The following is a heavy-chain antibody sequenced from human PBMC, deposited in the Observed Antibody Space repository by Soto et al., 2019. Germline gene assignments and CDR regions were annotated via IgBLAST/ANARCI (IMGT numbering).Heavy chain of an antibody. CDR1: GYTFSMSV. Sequence: GASVKVSCKSSGYTFSMSVISWVRQAPGQGLEWMGWISGYNGNTNYEQKFQDRVTMTTDTTTNTAYMELRSLRSDDTAVYYCAREGPRPYYYYGMDVWGQGTTVTVSS. CDR2: ISGYNGNT. CDR3: AREGPRPYYYYGMDV. J-gene: IGHJ6*02. V-gene: IGHV1-18*01.